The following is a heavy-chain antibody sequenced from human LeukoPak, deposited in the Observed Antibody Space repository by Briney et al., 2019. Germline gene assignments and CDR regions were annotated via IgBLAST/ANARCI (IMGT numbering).Heavy chain of an antibody. D-gene: IGHD3-22*01. CDR1: GFSLNEYG. V-gene: IGHV3-30*03. CDR2: VSYDGSHK. Sequence: PGGSLRLSCVGSGFSLNEYGIHWVRQAPGKGLEWVAVVSYDGSHKYYAGSVKGRFTISRDTSSDTVSIQMNSLRVEETAFYYRARDRINMMVLGHDSGLDCWGQGTLVTVSS. CDR3: ARDRINMMVLGHDSGLDC. J-gene: IGHJ4*02.